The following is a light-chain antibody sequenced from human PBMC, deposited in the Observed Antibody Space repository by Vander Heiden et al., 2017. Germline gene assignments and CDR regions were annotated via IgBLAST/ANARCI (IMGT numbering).Light chain of an antibody. CDR3: QQDDSCLFT. V-gene: IGKV1-8*01. CDR2: AAS. J-gene: IGKJ3*01. CDR1: QGISSY. Sequence: AIRMTQSPSSLSASTGDRVTITCRASQGISSYLAWYQQKPGKAPKLLIYAASTLQSGVPSRFSGSGSGTDFTLTISCLQSEDFATYYCQQDDSCLFTFGHGTKVDIK.